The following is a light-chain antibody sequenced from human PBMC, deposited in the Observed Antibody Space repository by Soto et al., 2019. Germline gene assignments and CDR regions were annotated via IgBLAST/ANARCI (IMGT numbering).Light chain of an antibody. V-gene: IGLV1-44*01. CDR2: SDN. Sequence: QSVLTQPPSASGTPGQRVTISCSGSSSNIGTNTVIWYQQLPGAAPKLLIYSDNQRPSGVPDRFSGSKSGTSASLAISGLQSEDEADYYCAGWDVGLVVFGGGTKLTVL. J-gene: IGLJ2*01. CDR3: AGWDVGLVV. CDR1: SSNIGTNT.